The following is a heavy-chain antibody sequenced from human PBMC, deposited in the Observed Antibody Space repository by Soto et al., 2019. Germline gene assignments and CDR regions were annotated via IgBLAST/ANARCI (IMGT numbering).Heavy chain of an antibody. J-gene: IGHJ4*02. Sequence: ASVKVSCKASGYTFTSYGISWVRQAPGQGLEWMGWISAYNGNTNYAQKLQGRVTMTTDTSTSTAYMELRSLRSDDTAVYYCARSVYYDFWSGYRYFDYWGQGTLVTVSS. CDR1: GYTFTSYG. D-gene: IGHD3-3*01. CDR3: ARSVYYDFWSGYRYFDY. V-gene: IGHV1-18*01. CDR2: ISAYNGNT.